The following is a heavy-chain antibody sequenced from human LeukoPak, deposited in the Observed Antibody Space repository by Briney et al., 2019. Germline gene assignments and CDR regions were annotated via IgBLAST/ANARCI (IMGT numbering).Heavy chain of an antibody. D-gene: IGHD3-9*01. J-gene: IGHJ1*01. CDR1: GFTFSDYY. CDR3: ARDGHYDILTGYFQD. CDR2: ISSSGSTI. V-gene: IGHV3-11*04. Sequence: PGGSLRLSCAASGFTFSDYYMSWIRQAPGKGLEWVSYISSSGSTIYYADSVKGRFTISRDNAKNSLYPQMNSLRAEDTAVYYCARDGHYDILTGYFQDWGQGTLVTVSS.